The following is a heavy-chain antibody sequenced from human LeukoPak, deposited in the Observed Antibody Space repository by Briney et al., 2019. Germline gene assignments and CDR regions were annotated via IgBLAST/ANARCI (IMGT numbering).Heavy chain of an antibody. J-gene: IGHJ4*02. Sequence: GGSLRLSCTASGFTFGDYAMSWVRQAPGKGLEWVSAISGSGGSTYYADSVKGRFTISRDNSKNTLYLQMNSLRAEDTAVYYCAKVKVAATDYFDYWGQGTLVTVSS. D-gene: IGHD2-15*01. CDR3: AKVKVAATDYFDY. V-gene: IGHV3-23*01. CDR1: GFTFGDYA. CDR2: ISGSGGST.